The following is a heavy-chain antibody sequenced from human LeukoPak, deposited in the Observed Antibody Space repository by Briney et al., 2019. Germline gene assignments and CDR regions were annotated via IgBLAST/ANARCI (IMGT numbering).Heavy chain of an antibody. J-gene: IGHJ4*02. CDR2: INTKTGQI. D-gene: IGHD3-16*01. CDR3: ARDIAYDVDY. Sequence: ATLKVSCITSGETFTDFGITWVRQAPGQGLEWVGWINTKTGQINLARKLQGRVTMTTDTSTRTAYMELRSLRSDDTAVYFCARDIAYDVDYWGPGTLVTVSS. CDR1: GETFTDFG. V-gene: IGHV1-18*01.